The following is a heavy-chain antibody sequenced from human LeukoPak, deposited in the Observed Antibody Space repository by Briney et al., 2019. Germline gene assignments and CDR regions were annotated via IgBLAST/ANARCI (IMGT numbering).Heavy chain of an antibody. CDR3: ARIRCCSSTSCFIPEGWFDP. J-gene: IGHJ5*02. CDR1: GYTFTIYG. Sequence: ASVNVSCKSSGYTFTIYGISWVRQAPGQGLEWMGWISAYNGNTNYAQKLQGRVTMTTDTSTSTAYMELRSLRSDDTAVYDCARIRCCSSTSCFIPEGWFDPWGQGTLVTVSS. D-gene: IGHD2-2*01. CDR2: ISAYNGNT. V-gene: IGHV1-18*01.